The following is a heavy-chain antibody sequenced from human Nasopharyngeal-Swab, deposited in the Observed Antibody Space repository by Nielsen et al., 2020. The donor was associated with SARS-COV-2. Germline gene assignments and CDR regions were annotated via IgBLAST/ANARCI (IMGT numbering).Heavy chain of an antibody. CDR1: GFTFSSYA. CDR3: ARDEVQQGTTTVGYLDY. D-gene: IGHD4-23*01. Sequence: GGSLRLSCAASGFTFSSYAMSWVRQAPGKGLEWVAVISYDGSNKYYADSVKGRFTISRDNSKNTLYLQMNSLTTDDTAVYYCARDEVQQGTTTVGYLDYWGQGTLVTVSP. V-gene: IGHV3-30*03. J-gene: IGHJ4*02. CDR2: ISYDGSNK.